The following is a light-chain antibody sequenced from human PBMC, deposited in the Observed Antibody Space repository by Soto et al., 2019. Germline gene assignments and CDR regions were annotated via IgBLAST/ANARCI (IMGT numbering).Light chain of an antibody. CDR3: QQANSLPIS. V-gene: IGKV1D-12*01. CDR1: QGISTW. CDR2: GAS. Sequence: HMTQTPSSVSASVGDRVTITCRASQGISTWLAWYQQKPAKAPKLLIYGASSLQSGVPSRFSGSGSGTDFTLTISNLQPEDFATYYCQQANSLPISFGQGTRPEI. J-gene: IGKJ5*01.